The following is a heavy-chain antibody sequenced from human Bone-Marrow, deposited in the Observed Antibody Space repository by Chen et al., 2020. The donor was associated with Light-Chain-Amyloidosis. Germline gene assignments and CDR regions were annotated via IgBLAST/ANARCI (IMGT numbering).Heavy chain of an antibody. Sequence: QVQLVQSGAEVKKPGSSVKFPCSTSGGTLCSFPIIWVRQAPGQGLEWVGGVIPILDTPTYAQKFQGRVTITADDSTSTAYMELRSLTSEDTAVYFCARVPRVLAAHALDIWGQGTIVSVSS. V-gene: IGHV1-69*01. J-gene: IGHJ3*02. CDR1: GGTLCSFP. CDR2: VIPILDTP. D-gene: IGHD2-15*01. CDR3: ARVPRVLAAHALDI.